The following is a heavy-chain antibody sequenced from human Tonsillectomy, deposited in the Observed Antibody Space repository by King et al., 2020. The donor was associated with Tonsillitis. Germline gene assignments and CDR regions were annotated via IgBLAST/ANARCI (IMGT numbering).Heavy chain of an antibody. J-gene: IGHJ4*02. D-gene: IGHD6-19*01. CDR3: ARGGQWLVKGYDY. CDR1: GGSFSGYY. Sequence: VQLQQWGAGLLKPSETLSLTCAVYGGSFSGYYWSWIRQPPGKGLEWIGEINHSGSTNYNPSLKSRVTISVDTSKNQFSLKLSSVTAADTAVYYCARGGQWLVKGYDYWGQGTLVTVSS. V-gene: IGHV4-34*01. CDR2: INHSGST.